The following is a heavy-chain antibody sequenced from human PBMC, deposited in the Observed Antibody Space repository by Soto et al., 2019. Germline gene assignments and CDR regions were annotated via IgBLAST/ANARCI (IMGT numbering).Heavy chain of an antibody. J-gene: IGHJ6*02. V-gene: IGHV3-30-3*01. CDR3: ARDGRYAIEFSYYYYYGMDV. CDR2: ISYDGSNK. D-gene: IGHD5-12*01. Sequence: GGSLRLSCAASGFTFSSYAMHWVRQAPGKGLEWVAVISYDGSNKYYADSVKGRFTISRDNSKNTLYLQMNSLRAEDTAVYHCARDGRYAIEFSYYYYYGMDVWGQGTTVTVSS. CDR1: GFTFSSYA.